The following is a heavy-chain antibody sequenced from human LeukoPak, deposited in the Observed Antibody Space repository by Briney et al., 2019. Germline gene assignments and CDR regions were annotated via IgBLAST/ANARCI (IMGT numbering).Heavy chain of an antibody. V-gene: IGHV4-4*02. Sequence: PSGTLSLTCAVSGGSISSSNWWSWVRQPPGKGLEWIGEIYHSGSTNYNPSLKSRVTISVDKSKNQFSLKLSSVTAADTAVYYCARTHGSSGYWGTFDYWGQGTLVTVSS. CDR3: ARTHGSSGYWGTFDY. CDR1: GGSISSSNW. CDR2: IYHSGST. D-gene: IGHD3-22*01. J-gene: IGHJ4*02.